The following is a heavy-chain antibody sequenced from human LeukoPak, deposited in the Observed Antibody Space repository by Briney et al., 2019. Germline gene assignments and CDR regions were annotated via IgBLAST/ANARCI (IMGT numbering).Heavy chain of an antibody. V-gene: IGHV1-69*13. CDR2: IIPIFGTA. J-gene: IGHJ4*02. D-gene: IGHD5-18*01. CDR3: ATGYSYGYVDY. Sequence: SVKVSCKASGGTFSSYAISWVRQAPGQGLEWMGGIIPIFGTANYAQKFQGRVTIPADESTSTAYMELSSLRSEDTAVYYCATGYSYGYVDYWGQGTLVTVSS. CDR1: GGTFSSYA.